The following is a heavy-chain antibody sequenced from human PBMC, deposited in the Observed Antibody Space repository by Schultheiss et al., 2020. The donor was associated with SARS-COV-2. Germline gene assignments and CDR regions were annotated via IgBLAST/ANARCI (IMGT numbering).Heavy chain of an antibody. Sequence: SETLSLTCTVSGGSISSGGYYWSWIRQPAGKGLEWIGRIYTSGSTNYNPSLKSRVTMSVDTSKRQFSLKLKSVTAADTATYYCSCTRYYYHGLDVWGQGTTVTVSS. V-gene: IGHV4-61*02. J-gene: IGHJ6*02. D-gene: IGHD2-2*01. CDR3: SCTRYYYHGLDV. CDR1: GGSISSGGYY. CDR2: IYTSGST.